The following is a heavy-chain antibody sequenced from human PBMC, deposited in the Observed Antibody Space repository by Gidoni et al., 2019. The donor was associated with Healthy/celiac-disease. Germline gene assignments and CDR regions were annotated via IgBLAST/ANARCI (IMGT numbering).Heavy chain of an antibody. CDR3: ARGTPYDYVWGSYRCPYCYGMDV. V-gene: IGHV4-34*01. CDR1: GGSFSGYY. J-gene: IGHJ6*02. D-gene: IGHD3-16*02. CDR2: INHSGST. Sequence: QVQLQQWGAGLLKPSETLSLTCAVYGGSFSGYYWSWLRQPPGKGLEWIGEINHSGSTNYNPSLKSRVTISVDTSKNQFSLKLSSVTAADTAVYYCARGTPYDYVWGSYRCPYCYGMDVWGQGTTVTVSS.